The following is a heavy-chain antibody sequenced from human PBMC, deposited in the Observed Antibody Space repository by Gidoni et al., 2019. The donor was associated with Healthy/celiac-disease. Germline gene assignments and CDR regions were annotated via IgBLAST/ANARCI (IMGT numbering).Heavy chain of an antibody. Sequence: QVQLVQSGAEVKKPGASVKVSCKASGYTFTSYYMHWVRQAPGQGLEWMGIINPSGGSTSYAQKFQGRVTMTRDTSTSTVYMELSSLRSEDTAVYYCAREVTTVTPTYGMDVWGQGTTVTVSS. CDR2: INPSGGST. J-gene: IGHJ6*02. CDR1: GYTFTSYY. V-gene: IGHV1-46*03. D-gene: IGHD4-4*01. CDR3: AREVTTVTPTYGMDV.